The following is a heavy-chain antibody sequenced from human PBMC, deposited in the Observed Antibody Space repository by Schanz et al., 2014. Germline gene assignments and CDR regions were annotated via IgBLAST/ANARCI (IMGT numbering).Heavy chain of an antibody. CDR3: ATIPRGNIYGYFDY. D-gene: IGHD5-18*01. V-gene: IGHV4-59*11. CDR2: LFNSERA. J-gene: IGHJ4*02. CDR1: GVSISSHY. Sequence: QVQLQESGPGLVKPSETLSLTCTVSGVSISSHYWSWVRQAPGEGLEWIGYLFNSERAKYNPSLESRITMSLDTSKSQFSLHLRYVTAADTAVYYCATIPRGNIYGYFDYWGQGTLVTVSS.